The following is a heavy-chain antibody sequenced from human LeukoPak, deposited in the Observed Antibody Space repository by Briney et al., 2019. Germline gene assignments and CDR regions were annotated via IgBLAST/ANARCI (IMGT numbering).Heavy chain of an antibody. Sequence: SETLSLTCAVYGGSFSGYYWSWIRQPPGKGLEWIGEINHSGSTNYNPSLNSRVTISVDTSKNQFSLKLSSVTAADTAVYYCARRRAAGRRNWYFDLWGRGTLVTVSS. CDR1: GGSFSGYY. CDR3: ARRRAAGRRNWYFDL. CDR2: INHSGST. V-gene: IGHV4-34*01. D-gene: IGHD6-13*01. J-gene: IGHJ2*01.